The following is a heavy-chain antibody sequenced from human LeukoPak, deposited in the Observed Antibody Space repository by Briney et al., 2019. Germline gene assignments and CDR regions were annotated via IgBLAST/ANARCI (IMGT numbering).Heavy chain of an antibody. D-gene: IGHD3-10*01. Sequence: GGSLRLSCAASGFTFSNYWMHWVRQAPGKGLEWVSVIYSGGSTYYADSVKGRFTISRDNSKNTLYLQMNSLRAEDTAVYYCAKDQGSGAPDYWGQGTLVTVSS. V-gene: IGHV3-66*02. J-gene: IGHJ4*02. CDR3: AKDQGSGAPDY. CDR2: IYSGGST. CDR1: GFTFSNYW.